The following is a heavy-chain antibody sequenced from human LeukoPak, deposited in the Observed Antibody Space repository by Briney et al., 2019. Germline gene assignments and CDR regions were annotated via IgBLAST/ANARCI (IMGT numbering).Heavy chain of an antibody. D-gene: IGHD4-11*01. J-gene: IGHJ4*02. Sequence: SETLSLTCTVSGGSISSYYWSWIRQPPGKGLEWIGYIYYSGSTNYNPSLKSRVTISVDTSKNQFSLKLSSVTAADTAVYYCARLSRRATVAGGFDYWGQGTLVTVSS. V-gene: IGHV4-59*01. CDR3: ARLSRRATVAGGFDY. CDR1: GGSISSYY. CDR2: IYYSGST.